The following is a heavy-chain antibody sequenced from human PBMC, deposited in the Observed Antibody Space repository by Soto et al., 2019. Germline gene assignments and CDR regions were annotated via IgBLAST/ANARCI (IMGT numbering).Heavy chain of an antibody. CDR3: TTDFDY. CDR1: GFTLSHAW. CDR2: MKSKTDGGTT. V-gene: IGHV3-15*01. J-gene: IGHJ4*02. Sequence: GGSLRLSCAASGFTLSHAWMSWVRQAPGKGLEWVGHMKSKTDGGTTDYAAPVKGRFTISRDESKNTLYLQMNSLKTEDTAVYYCTTDFDYWGQGTLVTVSS.